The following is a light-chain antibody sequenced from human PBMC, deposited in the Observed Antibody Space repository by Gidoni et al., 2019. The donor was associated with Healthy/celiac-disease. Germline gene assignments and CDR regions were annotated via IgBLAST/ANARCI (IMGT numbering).Light chain of an antibody. J-gene: IGKJ4*01. Sequence: DIQMTQSPSSLSASVGDRVTITCRASQSISSYLNWYQQKPGKAPKLLIYAASSLHSGVPTRFSGSGSGTDFTLTISCLQPEDFATYYCQQSYSTPLTFGGGTKVEIK. V-gene: IGKV1-39*01. CDR2: AAS. CDR1: QSISSY. CDR3: QQSYSTPLT.